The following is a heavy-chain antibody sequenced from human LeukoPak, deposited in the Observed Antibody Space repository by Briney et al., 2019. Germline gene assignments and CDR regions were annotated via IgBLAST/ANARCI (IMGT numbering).Heavy chain of an antibody. CDR3: ARDPSYCSGGSCYLTLYYYYYGMDV. D-gene: IGHD2-15*01. Sequence: GASVKVSRKASGYTFTSYGISWVRQAPGQGLEWMGWISAYNGNTNYAQKLQGRVTMTTDTSTSTAYMELRSLRSDDTAVYYCARDPSYCSGGSCYLTLYYYYYGMDVWGQGTTVTVSS. CDR2: ISAYNGNT. CDR1: GYTFTSYG. J-gene: IGHJ6*02. V-gene: IGHV1-18*01.